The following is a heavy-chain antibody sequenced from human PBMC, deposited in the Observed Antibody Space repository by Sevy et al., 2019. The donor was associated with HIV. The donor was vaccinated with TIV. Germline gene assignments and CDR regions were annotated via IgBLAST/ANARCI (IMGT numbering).Heavy chain of an antibody. J-gene: IGHJ4*02. CDR1: GFTFSSYA. CDR3: ARGRSGRIAAAGIGLGFLLCY. Sequence: GGSLRLSCAASGFTFSSYAMHWVRQAPGKGLEWVAVISYDGSSKYYADSVKGRFTISRDNSKNTLYLQMNSLRAEDTAVYYCARGRSGRIAAAGIGLGFLLCYWGQGTLVTVSS. D-gene: IGHD6-13*01. CDR2: ISYDGSSK. V-gene: IGHV3-30-3*01.